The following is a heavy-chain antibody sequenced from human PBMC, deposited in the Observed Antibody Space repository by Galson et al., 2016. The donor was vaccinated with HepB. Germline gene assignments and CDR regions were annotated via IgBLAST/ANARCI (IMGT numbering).Heavy chain of an antibody. J-gene: IGHJ4*02. CDR3: ARGYSSSWYLYYFDY. CDR1: GLTFSNYG. Sequence: SLRLSCAASGLTFSNYGMHWVRQAPGKGLEWVAVIWYDGSNKYYADSVKGRFIISRDNSKNTLYLQMNSLRAEDTAVYYCARGYSSSWYLYYFDYWGQGTLVTVSS. V-gene: IGHV3-33*01. CDR2: IWYDGSNK. D-gene: IGHD6-13*01.